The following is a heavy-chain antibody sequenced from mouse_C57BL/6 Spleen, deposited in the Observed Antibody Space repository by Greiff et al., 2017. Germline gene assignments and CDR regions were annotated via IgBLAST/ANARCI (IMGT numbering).Heavy chain of an antibody. CDR2: IYPGSGST. Sequence: QVQLQQPGAELVKPGASVKMSCKASGYTFTSYWITWVKQRPGQGLEWIGDIYPGSGSTNYNEKFKSKATLTVDTSSSTAYMQLSSLTSEDSAVYYGARGGLGSLAGFAYWGQGTLVTVSA. CDR3: ARGGLGSLAGFAY. D-gene: IGHD4-1*01. V-gene: IGHV1-55*01. CDR1: GYTFTSYW. J-gene: IGHJ3*01.